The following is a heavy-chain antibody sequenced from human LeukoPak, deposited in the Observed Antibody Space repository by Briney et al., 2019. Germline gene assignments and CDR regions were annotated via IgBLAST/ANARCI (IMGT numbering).Heavy chain of an antibody. D-gene: IGHD5-12*01. V-gene: IGHV4-59*02. CDR3: ARNRVATVYGKFDY. CDR1: GGSVSAFY. J-gene: IGHJ4*02. Sequence: KPSETLSLTCTVSGGSVSAFYWSWIRQPPGKGLQWIGYVSYTGSTNHTGSTNYNPSLNSRVNISVDTSNNQFSLKLSSLTAADTAVYFCARNRVATVYGKFDYWGQGTLVTVSS. CDR2: VSYTGSTNHTGST.